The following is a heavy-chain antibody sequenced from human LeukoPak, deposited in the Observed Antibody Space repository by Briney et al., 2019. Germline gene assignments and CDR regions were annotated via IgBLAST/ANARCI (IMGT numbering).Heavy chain of an antibody. CDR3: ARGTPYCSGASCYNY. V-gene: IGHV1-8*02. CDR1: GYTFTGYY. Sequence: ASVKVSCKASGYTFTGYYMHWVRQAPGQGLEWMGWINPNSGNTGYAQKFQGRVTMTRSTSISTAYMELSSLRSEDTAVYYCARGTPYCSGASCYNYWGQGTLVTVSS. CDR2: INPNSGNT. D-gene: IGHD2-2*02. J-gene: IGHJ4*02.